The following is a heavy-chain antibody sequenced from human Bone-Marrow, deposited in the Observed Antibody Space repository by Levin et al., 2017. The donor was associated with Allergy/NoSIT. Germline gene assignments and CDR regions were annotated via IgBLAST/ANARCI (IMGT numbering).Heavy chain of an antibody. D-gene: IGHD3-16*02. CDR3: AKGRLGELSLDS. CDR1: RFTFSAFG. CDR2: IWYDGSHK. J-gene: IGHJ4*02. Sequence: GESLKISCAASRFTFSAFGMHWVRQAPGRGLEWVAVIWYDGSHKFYADSVKGRFTISRDNSRDTLYVQMNTLGVEDTAVYYCAKGRLGELSLDSWGQGTLVTVSS. V-gene: IGHV3-33*06.